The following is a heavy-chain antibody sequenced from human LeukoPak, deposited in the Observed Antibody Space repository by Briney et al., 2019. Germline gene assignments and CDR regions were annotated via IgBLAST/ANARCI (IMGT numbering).Heavy chain of an antibody. Sequence: SETLSLTCSVSGDSISTSSYYWGWIRQPPGKGLEWIGSIYYSGSTYYNPSLKSRVTISVDTSKNQFSLKLSSVTAADTAVYYCARRDAPYNWFDPWGQGTLVTVSS. CDR1: GDSISTSSYY. V-gene: IGHV4-39*01. J-gene: IGHJ5*02. CDR3: ARRDAPYNWFDP. CDR2: IYYSGST.